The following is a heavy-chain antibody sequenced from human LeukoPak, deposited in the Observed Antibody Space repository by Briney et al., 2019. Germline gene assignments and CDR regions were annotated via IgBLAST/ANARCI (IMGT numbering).Heavy chain of an antibody. CDR2: INHSGST. D-gene: IGHD3-10*01. CDR3: ARGGPFTLWFRELLYAAGTEFDY. V-gene: IGHV4-34*01. J-gene: IGHJ4*02. CDR1: GGSFSGYY. Sequence: SETLSLTCAVYGGSFSGYYWSWIRQPPGKGLEWIGEINHSGSTNYNPSLKSRVTISVDTSKNQFSLKLSSVTAADTAVYYCARGGPFTLWFRELLYAAGTEFDYWGQGTLVTVSS.